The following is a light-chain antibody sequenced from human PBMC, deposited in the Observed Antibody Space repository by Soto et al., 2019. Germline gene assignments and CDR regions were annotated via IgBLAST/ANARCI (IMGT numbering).Light chain of an antibody. CDR1: QSVSSTY. CDR3: QQYGSSPPWT. Sequence: EIVLTQSPGTLSLSPGERATLSCRASQSVSSTYLAWYQQKPGQAPGLXLYGASNRASGIPDRFAGSGSGTDFTLTISRLEPEDFAVYYCQQYGSSPPWTFGQGTKVDIK. CDR2: GAS. J-gene: IGKJ1*01. V-gene: IGKV3-20*01.